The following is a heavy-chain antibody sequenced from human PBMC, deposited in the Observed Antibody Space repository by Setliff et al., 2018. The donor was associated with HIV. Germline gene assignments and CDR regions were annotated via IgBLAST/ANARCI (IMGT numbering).Heavy chain of an antibody. D-gene: IGHD6-6*01. CDR1: GFTFSSYA. Sequence: PGGSLRLSCAASGFTFSSYAMHWVRQAPGKGLEWVAVISYDGSNKYYADSVKGRFTISRDNSKNTLYLQMNSLRAEDTAVYYCARGSEYSSSSGYYLYMDVWGKGTTVTVSS. CDR2: ISYDGSNK. CDR3: ARGSEYSSSSGYYLYMDV. J-gene: IGHJ6*03. V-gene: IGHV3-30*01.